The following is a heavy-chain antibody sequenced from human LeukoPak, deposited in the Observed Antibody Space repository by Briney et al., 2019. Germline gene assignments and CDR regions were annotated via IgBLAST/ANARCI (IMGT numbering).Heavy chain of an antibody. Sequence: SETLSLTCTVSGGSISSYYWNWIRQPPGKGLEWIGYIYYTGSTNYNPSLKNRVTISIDTPKNQFSLKLNSVAAADTAVYYCARDGGYGDPFDHWGQGTLVTVSS. CDR3: ARDGGYGDPFDH. J-gene: IGHJ4*02. D-gene: IGHD4-17*01. V-gene: IGHV4-59*01. CDR2: IYYTGST. CDR1: GGSISSYY.